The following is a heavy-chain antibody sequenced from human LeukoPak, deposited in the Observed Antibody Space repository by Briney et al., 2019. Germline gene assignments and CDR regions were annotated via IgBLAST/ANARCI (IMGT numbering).Heavy chain of an antibody. J-gene: IGHJ4*02. V-gene: IGHV3-69-1*01. CDR1: GFTFSDHY. D-gene: IGHD2-2*01. CDR3: ARREPQGCSGTSCFAGPVGH. Sequence: GGSLRLSCAASGFTFSDHYMDWVRQAPGKGLEWVSSISGNSEYIYYADSVKGRFTISRDNGQNSLYLQMNNLRAEDTAVYYCARREPQGCSGTSCFAGPVGHWGQGTLVTVSS. CDR2: ISGNSEYI.